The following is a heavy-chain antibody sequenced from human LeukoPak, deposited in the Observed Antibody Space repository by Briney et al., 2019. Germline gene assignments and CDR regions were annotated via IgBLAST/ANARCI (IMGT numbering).Heavy chain of an antibody. D-gene: IGHD2-2*01. CDR2: ISYSGST. CDR3: ARGSRWVVPAAIDY. J-gene: IGHJ4*02. Sequence: PSETLSLTCTVSGGSISSGGYYWRWIRQHPGKGLEWIGDISYSGSTYYNPSLKSRVTISVDTSKNQFSLKLSSVTAADTAVYYCARGSRWVVPAAIDYWGQGTLVTVSS. CDR1: GGSISSGGYY. V-gene: IGHV4-31*03.